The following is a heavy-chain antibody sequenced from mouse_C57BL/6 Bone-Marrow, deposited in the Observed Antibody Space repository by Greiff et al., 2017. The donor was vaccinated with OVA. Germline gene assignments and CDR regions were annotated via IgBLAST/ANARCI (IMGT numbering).Heavy chain of an antibody. V-gene: IGHV1-59*01. CDR2: IDPSDSYT. CDR3: ARSGIYYDYDDGAHFDY. D-gene: IGHD2-4*01. CDR1: GYTFTSYW. J-gene: IGHJ2*01. Sequence: QVQLQQPGAELVRPGTSVKLSCKASGYTFTSYWMYWVKQRPGQGLEWIGVIDPSDSYTNYNQKFKGKATLTVDTSSSTAYMQLSSLTSEDSAVYYCARSGIYYDYDDGAHFDYWGQGTTLTVSS.